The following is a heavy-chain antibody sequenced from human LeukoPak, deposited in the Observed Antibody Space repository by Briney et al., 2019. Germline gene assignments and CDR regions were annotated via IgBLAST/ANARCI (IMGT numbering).Heavy chain of an antibody. J-gene: IGHJ5*02. CDR2: IYYSGST. CDR1: GGSISYYY. CDR3: ARGGLLLGWFDP. D-gene: IGHD3-16*01. V-gene: IGHV4-59*08. Sequence: PSETLSLTCTVSGGSISYYYWSWIRQPPGKGLEWIGDIYYSGSTNYNPSLKSRVTISVDTSKNQFSLKLSSVTAADTAVYYCARGGLLLGWFDPWGQGTLVTVSS.